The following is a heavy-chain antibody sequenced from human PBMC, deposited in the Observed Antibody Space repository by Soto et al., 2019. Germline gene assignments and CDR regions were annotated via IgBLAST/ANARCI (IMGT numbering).Heavy chain of an antibody. V-gene: IGHV1-18*01. CDR3: ARDLHTPNWGSDAFDI. D-gene: IGHD7-27*01. CDR2: ISASHGNT. J-gene: IGHJ3*02. CDR1: GYTFTSYG. Sequence: ASVKVSCKASGYTFTSYGISWVRQAPGQGLEWMGWISASHGNTNYAQKLQGRVTMTTDTSTSTAYMELRSLRSDDTAVYYCARDLHTPNWGSDAFDIWGQGTMVTVS.